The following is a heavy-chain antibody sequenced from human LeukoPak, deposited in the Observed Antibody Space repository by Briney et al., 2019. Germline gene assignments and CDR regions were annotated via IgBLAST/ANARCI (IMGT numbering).Heavy chain of an antibody. V-gene: IGHV3-66*01. CDR2: IYGSSRT. CDR1: GFIVSSNY. Sequence: GGSLRLSCAGSGFIVSSNYMSWVRQAAGKGLEWVSVIYGSSRTYYADSVKGRFTISRDNSKNTVYLQMDSLRAEDTAMYYCARVESSRDYYGPNWFDPWGQGTLVTVSS. CDR3: ARVESSRDYYGPNWFDP. J-gene: IGHJ5*02. D-gene: IGHD3-10*01.